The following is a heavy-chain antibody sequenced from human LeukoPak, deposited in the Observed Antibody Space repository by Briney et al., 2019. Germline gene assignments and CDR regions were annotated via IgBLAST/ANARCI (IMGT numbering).Heavy chain of an antibody. V-gene: IGHV1-18*01. CDR3: ARGPLAAPTIFGVVNDPPHFDY. D-gene: IGHD3-3*01. Sequence: ASVKVSCKASGYTFTSYGISWVRQAPGQGLEWMGWISAYNGNTNYAQKLQGRVTMTTDTSTSTAYMELRSLRSDDTAVYYCARGPLAAPTIFGVVNDPPHFDYWGQGTLVTVSS. J-gene: IGHJ4*02. CDR1: GYTFTSYG. CDR2: ISAYNGNT.